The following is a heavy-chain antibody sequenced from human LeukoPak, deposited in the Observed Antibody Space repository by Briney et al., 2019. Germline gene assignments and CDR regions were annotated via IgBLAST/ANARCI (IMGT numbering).Heavy chain of an antibody. CDR3: ARAQTYYYDSSGYLFDY. V-gene: IGHV4-31*03. J-gene: IGHJ4*02. CDR1: GGSISSGGYY. D-gene: IGHD3-22*01. CDR2: IYYGGST. Sequence: SETLSLTCTVSGGSISSGGYYWSWIRQHPGKGLEWIGYIYYGGSTYYNPSLKSRVTISVDTSKNQFSLKLSSVTAADTAVYYCARAQTYYYDSSGYLFDYWGQGTLVTVSS.